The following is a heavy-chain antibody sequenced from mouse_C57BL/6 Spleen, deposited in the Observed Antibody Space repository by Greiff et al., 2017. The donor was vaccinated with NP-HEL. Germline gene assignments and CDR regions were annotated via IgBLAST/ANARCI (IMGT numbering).Heavy chain of an antibody. V-gene: IGHV14-4*01. Sequence: EVQLQQSGAELVRPGASVKLSCTASGFNIKDDYMHWVKQRPEQGLEWIGWIDPENGDTAYASKFQGKATITADTSSNTAYLQLSSLTSEDTAVYYCTTGSSGYVGFAYWGQGTLVTVSA. CDR2: IDPENGDT. CDR3: TTGSSGYVGFAY. J-gene: IGHJ3*01. D-gene: IGHD3-2*02. CDR1: GFNIKDDY.